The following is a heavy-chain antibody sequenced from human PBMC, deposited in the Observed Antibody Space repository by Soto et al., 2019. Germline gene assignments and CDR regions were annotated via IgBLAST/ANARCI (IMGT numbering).Heavy chain of an antibody. V-gene: IGHV1-58*01. CDR1: GFTFTSSA. Sequence: ASVKVSCKASGFTFTSSAVQWVRQARGQRLEWIGWIVVGSGNTNYAQKFQERVTITRDMSTSTAYMELSSLRSEDTAVYYCAAQPLPTYYDSSGYYFDYWGQGTLVTVSS. CDR3: AAQPLPTYYDSSGYYFDY. J-gene: IGHJ4*02. D-gene: IGHD3-22*01. CDR2: IVVGSGNT.